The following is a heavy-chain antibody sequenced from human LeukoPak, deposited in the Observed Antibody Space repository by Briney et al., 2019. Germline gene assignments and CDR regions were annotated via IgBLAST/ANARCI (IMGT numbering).Heavy chain of an antibody. CDR3: AKAAPSGNYYNVPGV. Sequence: GRSLRLSCAASGFTFSSYAMHWVRQAPGKGLEWVAVISYDGSNKYYADSVKGRFTISRDNSKNTLYLQMNSLRAEDTAVYYCAKAAPSGNYYNVPGVWGQGTLVTVSS. D-gene: IGHD3-10*01. CDR2: ISYDGSNK. V-gene: IGHV3-30-3*01. J-gene: IGHJ4*02. CDR1: GFTFSSYA.